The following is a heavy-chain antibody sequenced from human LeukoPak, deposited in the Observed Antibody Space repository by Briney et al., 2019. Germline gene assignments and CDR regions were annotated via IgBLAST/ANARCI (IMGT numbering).Heavy chain of an antibody. CDR3: ATAGNYHFDY. CDR2: INSDGSNI. D-gene: IGHD1-7*01. V-gene: IGHV3-74*01. CDR1: GFIFSSTW. J-gene: IGHJ4*02. Sequence: AGGSLRLSCAGSGFIFSSTWMHWVRQAPGEGLVWVSRINSDGSNINYADSVKGRFIISRDNAKNTLYLQMNSLRVEDTALYFCATAGNYHFDYWGQGTLVTVSS.